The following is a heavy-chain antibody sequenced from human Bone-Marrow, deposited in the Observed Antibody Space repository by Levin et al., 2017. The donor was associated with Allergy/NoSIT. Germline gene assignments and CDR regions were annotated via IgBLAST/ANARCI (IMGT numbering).Heavy chain of an antibody. D-gene: IGHD5-18*01. Sequence: GGSLRLSCAASGFTFSSYSMNWVRQAPGKGLEWVSSISSSSSYIYYADSVKGRFTISRDNAKNSLYLQMNSLRAEDTAVYYCAREAGYSYGVSDYWGQGTLVTVSS. CDR3: AREAGYSYGVSDY. CDR2: ISSSSSYI. V-gene: IGHV3-21*01. CDR1: GFTFSSYS. J-gene: IGHJ4*02.